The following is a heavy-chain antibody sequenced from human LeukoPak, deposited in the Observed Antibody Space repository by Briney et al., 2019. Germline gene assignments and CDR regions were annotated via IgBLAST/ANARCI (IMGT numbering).Heavy chain of an antibody. V-gene: IGHV1-46*01. CDR1: GYTFTSYY. Sequence: ASVKVSCKASGYTFTSYYMHWVRQAPGQGLEWMGIINPSGGSTSYAQKFQGRVTMTRDTSTSTVYMELSSLRSEDTAVYYCARDFFPLPYDFWSGYPSHNWFDPWGQGTLVTVSS. CDR3: ARDFFPLPYDFWSGYPSHNWFDP. D-gene: IGHD3-3*01. CDR2: INPSGGST. J-gene: IGHJ5*02.